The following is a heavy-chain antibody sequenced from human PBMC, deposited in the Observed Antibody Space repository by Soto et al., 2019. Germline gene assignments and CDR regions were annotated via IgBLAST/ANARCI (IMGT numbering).Heavy chain of an antibody. Sequence: PSETLSLTCAVYGGSFSVHYWSWIRQPPGRGLEWIGEINHSGSTNYNPSLKSRVTISVDTSKNQFSLRLSSVTVADTAVYYCARGRYDGFSSVWYARLHYFDYWGQGTLVTVSS. CDR1: GGSFSVHY. J-gene: IGHJ4*02. D-gene: IGHD6-19*01. CDR3: ARGRYDGFSSVWYARLHYFDY. CDR2: INHSGST. V-gene: IGHV4-34*01.